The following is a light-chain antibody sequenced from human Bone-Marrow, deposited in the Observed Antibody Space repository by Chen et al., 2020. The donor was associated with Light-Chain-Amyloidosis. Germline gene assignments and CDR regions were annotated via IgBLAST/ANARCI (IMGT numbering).Light chain of an antibody. CDR2: RDT. J-gene: IGLJ2*01. V-gene: IGLV3-25*03. Sequence: SYELTQPPSVSVSPGQTARITCSGEDLPTKYAYWYQQKPGQAPVLVIHRDTERPSGISARFSGSSSGTTATLTISGVQEEDEADYHCQSADSSGTYEGIFGGGTKLTVL. CDR3: QSADSSGTYEGI. CDR1: DLPTKY.